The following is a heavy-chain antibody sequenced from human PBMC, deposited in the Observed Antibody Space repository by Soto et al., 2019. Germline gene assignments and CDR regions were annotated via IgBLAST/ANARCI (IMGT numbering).Heavy chain of an antibody. J-gene: IGHJ4*02. CDR3: VSQHPLDISVWYH. D-gene: IGHD6-19*01. Sequence: GESLKIFCKVSGDSFPISWIGWVRQVPGKGLEWMGIIYPRDSDNRYSPSFQGLVTISADKSISTAYLQWSSLKASDTAIYYCVSQHPLDISVWYHWVQGTLVTFSS. CDR2: IYPRDSDN. CDR1: GDSFPISW. V-gene: IGHV5-51*01.